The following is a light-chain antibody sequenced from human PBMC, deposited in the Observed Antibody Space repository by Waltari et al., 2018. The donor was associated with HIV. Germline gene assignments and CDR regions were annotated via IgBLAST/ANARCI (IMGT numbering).Light chain of an antibody. CDR3: SSYTSSRTVV. Sequence: QSALTQPASVSGSPGQSITLSCTGASSDVGRYNYVSWYQHHLGKAPKLIIYDVSNRPSGVSNRFSGSKSGTTASLTISGLQAEDEADYYCSSYTSSRTVVFGGGTKLTVL. V-gene: IGLV2-14*03. CDR1: SSDVGRYNY. CDR2: DVS. J-gene: IGLJ2*01.